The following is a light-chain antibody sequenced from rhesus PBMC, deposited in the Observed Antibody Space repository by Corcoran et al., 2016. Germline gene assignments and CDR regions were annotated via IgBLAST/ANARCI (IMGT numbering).Light chain of an antibody. CDR1: QGISSY. CDR3: QQYRSRPRT. J-gene: IGKJ1*01. CDR2: AAS. V-gene: IGKV1-28*02. Sequence: DIQMTQSPSSLSASVGDTVTITCRASQGISSYLNWFQQKPGKAPKRLIYAASSLESGVPSRFSGSGSGTDFTLTISSRQSEDFATYYWQQYRSRPRTFGQGTKVEIK.